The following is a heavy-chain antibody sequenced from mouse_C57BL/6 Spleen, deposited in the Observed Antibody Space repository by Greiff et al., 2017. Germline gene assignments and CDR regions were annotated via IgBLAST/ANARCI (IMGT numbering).Heavy chain of an antibody. D-gene: IGHD1-1*01. J-gene: IGHJ4*01. V-gene: IGHV3-1*01. CDR2: ISYSGST. CDR3: ARTTVHAMDY. Sequence: VQLQQSGPGMVKPSQSLSLTCTVTGYSITSGYDWHWIRHFPGNKLEWMGYISYSGSTNYNPSLKSRISITHDTSKNHFFLKLNSVTTEDTATYYCARTTVHAMDYWGQGTSVTVSS. CDR1: GYSITSGYD.